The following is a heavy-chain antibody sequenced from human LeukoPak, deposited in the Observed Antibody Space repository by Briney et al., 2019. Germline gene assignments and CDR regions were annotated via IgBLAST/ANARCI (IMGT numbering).Heavy chain of an antibody. CDR3: AREGGKQWLATTFLDY. CDR1: GYPFSVYY. V-gene: IGHV1-2*02. D-gene: IGHD6-19*01. CDR2: INPKSGVT. Sequence: ASVKVSCKTSGYPFSVYYLHWVRQSPGQGLEWMGSINPKSGVTNYAPKFQGRVTMTRDTSINTADMELTRLTSDDTAVYYCAREGGKQWLATTFLDYWGQGTLVTVSS. J-gene: IGHJ4*02.